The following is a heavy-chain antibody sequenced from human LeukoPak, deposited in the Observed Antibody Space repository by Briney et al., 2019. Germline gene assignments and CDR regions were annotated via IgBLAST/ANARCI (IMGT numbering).Heavy chain of an antibody. Sequence: ASVKVSCKASGYSFTSYGISWVRQAPGQGLEWMGWINTYNGNTNYAQKFQGRVSLTRDTSTGTAYMEVWSLRSDETALYFCARALRRYSGYDWNFLDHWGQGTQVTVSS. J-gene: IGHJ4*02. CDR1: GYSFTSYG. CDR3: ARALRRYSGYDWNFLDH. D-gene: IGHD5-12*01. V-gene: IGHV1-18*01. CDR2: INTYNGNT.